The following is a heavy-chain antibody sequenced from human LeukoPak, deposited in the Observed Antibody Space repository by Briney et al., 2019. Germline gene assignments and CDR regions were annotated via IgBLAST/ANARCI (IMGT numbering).Heavy chain of an antibody. D-gene: IGHD6-13*01. J-gene: IGHJ5*02. V-gene: IGHV1-24*01. Sequence: ASVKVSCKVSGYTLTELSMHWVRQAPGKGLEWMGGFDPEDGETIYAQKFQGRVTMTEDTSTDTAYMELSSLRSEDTAMYYCARDVGITVADSFDPWGQGTLVTVSS. CDR1: GYTLTELS. CDR3: ARDVGITVADSFDP. CDR2: FDPEDGET.